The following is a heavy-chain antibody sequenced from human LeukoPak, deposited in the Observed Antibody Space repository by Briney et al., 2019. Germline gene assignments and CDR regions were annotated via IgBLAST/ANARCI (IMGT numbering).Heavy chain of an antibody. D-gene: IGHD6-19*01. CDR1: GYTFTGYY. CDR2: INPNSGGT. Sequence: GASVKVSCKASGYTFTGYYMHWVRQAPGQGLEWMGWINPNSGGTNFAQKFQGRVTMTRDMSTSTVYMELSSLRSEDTAVYYCARVYSSGWSEIDYWGQGTLVTVSS. V-gene: IGHV1-2*02. CDR3: ARVYSSGWSEIDY. J-gene: IGHJ4*02.